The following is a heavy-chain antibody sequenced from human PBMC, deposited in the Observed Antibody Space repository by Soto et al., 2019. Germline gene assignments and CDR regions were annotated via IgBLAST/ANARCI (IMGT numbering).Heavy chain of an antibody. CDR1: GFTFSSYS. Sequence: EVQLVESGGGLVQPGGSLRLSCAASGFTFSSYSMNWVRQAPGKGLEWVSYISSSSSTIYYADSVKGRFTISRDNAKNSLYLQMNSLRAEDTAVYYCARDSESDYGDYVAYWGQGTLVTVSS. CDR3: ARDSESDYGDYVAY. D-gene: IGHD4-17*01. V-gene: IGHV3-48*01. CDR2: ISSSSSTI. J-gene: IGHJ4*02.